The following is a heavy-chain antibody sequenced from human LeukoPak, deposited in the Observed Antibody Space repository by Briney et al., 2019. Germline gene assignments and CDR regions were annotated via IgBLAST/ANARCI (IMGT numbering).Heavy chain of an antibody. CDR3: ASRNSGYPVYYYYGMDV. CDR1: GGTFSSYA. CDR2: IIPIFGIA. J-gene: IGHJ6*02. V-gene: IGHV1-69*04. Sequence: ASVKVSCKASGGTFSSYAISWVRQAPGQGLEWMGRIIPIFGIANYAQKFQGRVTITADKSTSTAYMELSSLRSEDTAVYYCASRNSGYPVYYYYGMDVWGQGTTVTVSS. D-gene: IGHD5-12*01.